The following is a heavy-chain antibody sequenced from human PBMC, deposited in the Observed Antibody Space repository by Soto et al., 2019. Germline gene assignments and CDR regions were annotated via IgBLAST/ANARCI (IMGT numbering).Heavy chain of an antibody. CDR1: GGSFSGYY. CDR3: ARAEFYSSSRNDAFDI. D-gene: IGHD6-13*01. Sequence: PSETLSLTCAVYGGSFSGYYWSWIRQPPGKGLEWIGEINHSGSTNYNPSLKSRVTISVDTSKNQFSLKLSSVTAADTAVYYCARAEFYSSSRNDAFDIWGHGTMVTVSS. J-gene: IGHJ3*02. V-gene: IGHV4-34*01. CDR2: INHSGST.